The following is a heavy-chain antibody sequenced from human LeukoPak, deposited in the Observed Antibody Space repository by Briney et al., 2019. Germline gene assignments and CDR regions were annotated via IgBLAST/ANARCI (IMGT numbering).Heavy chain of an antibody. CDR3: AGSIAAAGIPDY. J-gene: IGHJ4*02. V-gene: IGHV3-21*01. CDR1: GFTFSSYS. Sequence: GGSLRLSCAASGFTFSSYSMNWVRQAPGKGLEWVSSISSSSSYIYYADSVKGRFTISRDNAKNSLYPQMNSLRAEDTAVYYCAGSIAAAGIPDYWGQGTLVTVSS. D-gene: IGHD6-13*01. CDR2: ISSSSSYI.